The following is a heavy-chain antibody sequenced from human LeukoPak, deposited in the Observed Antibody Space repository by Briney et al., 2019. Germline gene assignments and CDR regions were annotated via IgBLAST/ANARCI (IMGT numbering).Heavy chain of an antibody. V-gene: IGHV1-18*01. CDR2: ISAYNGNT. Sequence: ASVKVSCRASGGTFSSYAISWVRQAPGQGLEWMGWISAYNGNTNYAQKLQGRVTMTTDTSTSTAYMELRSLRSDDTAVYYCARGNWNFPKWNDYWGQGTLVTVSS. CDR1: GGTFSSYA. D-gene: IGHD1-7*01. J-gene: IGHJ4*02. CDR3: ARGNWNFPKWNDY.